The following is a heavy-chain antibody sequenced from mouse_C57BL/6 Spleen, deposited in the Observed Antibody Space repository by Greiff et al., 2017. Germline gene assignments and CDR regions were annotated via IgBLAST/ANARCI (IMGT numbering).Heavy chain of an antibody. Sequence: EVKVEESGGGLVQPGGSMKLSCAASGFTFSDAWMDWVRQSPEKGLAWVGEIRNKANNPATYYDESVKGRFTISRDDSKSSVYLQMNSLSAEDTGIYSGTRGDYYGSRANFAYWGQGTTLTVSS. V-gene: IGHV6-6*01. CDR3: TRGDYYGSRANFAY. CDR2: IRNKANNPAT. J-gene: IGHJ2*01. CDR1: GFTFSDAW. D-gene: IGHD1-1*01.